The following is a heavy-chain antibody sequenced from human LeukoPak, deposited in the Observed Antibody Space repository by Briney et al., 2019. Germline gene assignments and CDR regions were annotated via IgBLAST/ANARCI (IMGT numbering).Heavy chain of an antibody. CDR3: AKDRWLGSSKYYFDY. D-gene: IGHD3-10*01. V-gene: IGHV3-30*02. CDR2: IRYDGSNK. Sequence: PGGSLRLSCAASGFTFSSYGMHWVRQAPGKGLEWVAFIRYDGSNKYYADSVKGRFTISRDNSKNTLYLQMNSLRAEDTAVYYCAKDRWLGSSKYYFDYWGRGTLVTVSS. CDR1: GFTFSSYG. J-gene: IGHJ4*02.